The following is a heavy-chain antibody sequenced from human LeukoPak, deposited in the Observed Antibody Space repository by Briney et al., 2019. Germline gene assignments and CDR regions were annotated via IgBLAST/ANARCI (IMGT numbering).Heavy chain of an antibody. Sequence: GGSLRLSCAASGFTFSSYAMSWVRQAPGKGLEWVSAISGSGGSTYYADSVKGRFTISRDNSKNTLYLQMNSLRAEDTAVYYCAKVRYYDFWSGYFDAFDIWGQRTMVTVSS. V-gene: IGHV3-23*01. CDR1: GFTFSSYA. D-gene: IGHD3-3*01. J-gene: IGHJ3*02. CDR3: AKVRYYDFWSGYFDAFDI. CDR2: ISGSGGST.